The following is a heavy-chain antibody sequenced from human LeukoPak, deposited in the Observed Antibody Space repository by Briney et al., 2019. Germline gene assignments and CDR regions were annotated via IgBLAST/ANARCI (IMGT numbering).Heavy chain of an antibody. Sequence: SETLSLTCAVYGGSFGGYYWSWIRQPPGKGLEWIGEINHSGSTNYNPSLKSRVTISVDTSKNQFSLKLSSVTAADTAVYYCARAKYSSGWYPLNWFDPWGQGTLVTVSS. CDR2: INHSGST. J-gene: IGHJ5*02. D-gene: IGHD6-19*01. V-gene: IGHV4-34*01. CDR3: ARAKYSSGWYPLNWFDP. CDR1: GGSFGGYY.